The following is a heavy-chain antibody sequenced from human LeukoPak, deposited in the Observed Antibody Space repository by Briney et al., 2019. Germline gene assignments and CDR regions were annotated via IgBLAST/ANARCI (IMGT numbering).Heavy chain of an antibody. J-gene: IGHJ2*01. CDR3: ARVGAKGGWYFDL. CDR2: ISSGGSYM. Sequence: PGGSLRLPCAASGFTFSGYGMNWVRQAPGKGLEWVSSISSGGSYMYYADSLKGRFTISRDNAKNSLYLQMNSLRAEDTAVYYCARVGAKGGWYFDLWGRGTLVTVSS. V-gene: IGHV3-21*01. CDR1: GFTFSGYG. D-gene: IGHD3-10*01.